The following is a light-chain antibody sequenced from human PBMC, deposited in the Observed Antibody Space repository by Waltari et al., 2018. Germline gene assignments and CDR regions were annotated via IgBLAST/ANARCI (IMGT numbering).Light chain of an antibody. CDR3: LLFFDNSRV. J-gene: IGLJ3*02. V-gene: IGLV7-43*01. CDR2: STN. Sequence: NWLQQRPGQPPSLLIFSTNDKPPSTPARFSGSLLGGKAALTLSEVQSEDEADYYCLLFFDNSRVFGGGTKLTVL.